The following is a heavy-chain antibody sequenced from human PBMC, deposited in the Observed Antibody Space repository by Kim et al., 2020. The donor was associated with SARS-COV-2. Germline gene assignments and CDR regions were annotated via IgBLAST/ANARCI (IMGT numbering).Heavy chain of an antibody. Sequence: SETLSLTCTVSGGSISSYYWSWIRQPAGKGLEWIGRIYTSGSTNYNPSLKSRVTMSVDTSKNQFSLKLSSVTAADTAVYYCARESRYNWNYVLDYWGQGTLVTVSS. J-gene: IGHJ4*02. CDR2: IYTSGST. CDR1: GGSISSYY. CDR3: ARESRYNWNYVLDY. V-gene: IGHV4-4*07. D-gene: IGHD1-7*01.